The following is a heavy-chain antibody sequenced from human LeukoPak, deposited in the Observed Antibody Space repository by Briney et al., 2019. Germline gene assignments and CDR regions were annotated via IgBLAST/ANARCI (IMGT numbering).Heavy chain of an antibody. CDR2: ISGSGGST. CDR3: ARDRLGILGATYEFDY. Sequence: PGGSLRLSCAASGFTFSSYAMSWVRQAPGKGLEWVSAISGSGGSTYYADSVKGRFTISRDNAKNSLYLQMNSLRAEDTAVYYCARDRLGILGATYEFDYWGQGTLVTVSS. V-gene: IGHV3-23*01. J-gene: IGHJ4*02. CDR1: GFTFSSYA. D-gene: IGHD1-26*01.